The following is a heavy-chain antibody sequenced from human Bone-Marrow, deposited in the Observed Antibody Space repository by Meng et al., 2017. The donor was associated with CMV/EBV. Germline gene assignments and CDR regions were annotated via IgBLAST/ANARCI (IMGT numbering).Heavy chain of an antibody. J-gene: IGHJ3*02. CDR1: GFTFSSYA. D-gene: IGHD3-16*01. Sequence: GESLKISCAASGFTFSSYAMSWVRQAPGKGLEWVSVIYSGGSTYYADSVKGRFTISRDNSKNTLYLQMNSLRAEDTAVYYCARDHPHYVWTFDIWGQRTMVTVSS. CDR3: ARDHPHYVWTFDI. CDR2: IYSGGST. V-gene: IGHV3-53*01.